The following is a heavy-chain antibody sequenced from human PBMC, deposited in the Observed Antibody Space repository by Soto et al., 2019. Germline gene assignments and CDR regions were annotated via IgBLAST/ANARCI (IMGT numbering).Heavy chain of an antibody. J-gene: IGHJ5*02. CDR1: GGSLSDYF. V-gene: IGHV4-34*01. Sequence: QVQLQQWGAGLLKPSETLSLTCAVNGGSLSDYFWTWIRQPPGKGLEWIGEINRSGTTNYNPSLKSRVTMSLDTSHNQFSLKMSSVTAADTAVYFCAKGDTAARMASWGQGTVVTVSS. CDR2: INRSGTT. CDR3: AKGDTAARMAS. D-gene: IGHD6-25*01.